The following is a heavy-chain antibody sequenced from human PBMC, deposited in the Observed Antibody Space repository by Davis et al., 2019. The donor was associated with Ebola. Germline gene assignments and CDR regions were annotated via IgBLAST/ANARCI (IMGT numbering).Heavy chain of an antibody. D-gene: IGHD5-24*01. J-gene: IGHJ1*01. V-gene: IGHV3-53*01. CDR3: AKTVGWLQQTGEEYFQN. CDR2: IYRDERT. CDR1: GFIVSDKY. Sequence: GESLKISCAASGFIVSDKYMSWVRQAPGKGLEWVSVIYRDERTYYADSVKGRFTVSRDNSENMLYLQMSTLRAEDTAVYYCAKTVGWLQQTGEEYFQNWGQGTLVTVSS.